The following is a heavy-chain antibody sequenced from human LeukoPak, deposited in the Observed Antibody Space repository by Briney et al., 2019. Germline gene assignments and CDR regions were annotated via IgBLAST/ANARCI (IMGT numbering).Heavy chain of an antibody. Sequence: SETLSLTCTVSSGSITSNYYWTWVRQPPGKEMEWIGEIHHSGRSNYNPSLKSRVTISVDKSKNQFSLKLSSVTAADTAVYYCARDNGESSTSSDAFDIWGQGTMVTISS. CDR1: SGSITSNYY. V-gene: IGHV4-4*02. D-gene: IGHD2-2*01. J-gene: IGHJ3*02. CDR2: IHHSGRS. CDR3: ARDNGESSTSSDAFDI.